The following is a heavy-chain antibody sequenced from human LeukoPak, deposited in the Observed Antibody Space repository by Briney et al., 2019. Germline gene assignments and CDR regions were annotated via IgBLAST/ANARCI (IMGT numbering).Heavy chain of an antibody. J-gene: IGHJ4*02. Sequence: GGSLRLSCAASGFTFSSYSMNWVRQAPGKGLEWISYIGGDGIAFYTDSVKGRFTASKDDARKSMYLQMNSLRVEDTAVYYCAKDRANWAIDDRGQGTQVTVSS. CDR1: GFTFSSYS. V-gene: IGHV3-48*04. D-gene: IGHD3-16*01. CDR2: IGGDGIA. CDR3: AKDRANWAIDD.